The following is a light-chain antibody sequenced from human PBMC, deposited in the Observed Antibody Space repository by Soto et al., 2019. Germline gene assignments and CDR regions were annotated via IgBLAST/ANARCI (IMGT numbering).Light chain of an antibody. J-gene: IGKJ3*01. V-gene: IGKV3-11*01. CDR1: QSVGSN. Sequence: EIVLTQSRDTLSLSPGERAVFSCRASQSVGSNLAWYQHKPGQAPRLLIYDASKRATGIPARFSGSGSGTDFTLTISSLEPEDFAVYFCQQRSKWPVTFGPGTTVDIK. CDR3: QQRSKWPVT. CDR2: DAS.